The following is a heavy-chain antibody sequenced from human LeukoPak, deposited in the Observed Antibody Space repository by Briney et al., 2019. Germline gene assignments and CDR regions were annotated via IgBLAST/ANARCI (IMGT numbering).Heavy chain of an antibody. CDR2: IYYSGST. V-gene: IGHV4-59*01. D-gene: IGHD5/OR15-5a*01. Sequence: PSETLSLTCTVSGGSISSYYWSWIRQPPGKGLEWIGYIYYSGSTNYNPSLKSRVTISVDTSKNQFSLKLSSVTAAGTAVYYCARDRGSTGAAYYYGMDVWGQGTTVTVSS. J-gene: IGHJ6*02. CDR3: ARDRGSTGAAYYYGMDV. CDR1: GGSISSYY.